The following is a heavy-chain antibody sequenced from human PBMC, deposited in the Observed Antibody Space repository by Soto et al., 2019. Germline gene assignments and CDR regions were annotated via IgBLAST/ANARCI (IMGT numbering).Heavy chain of an antibody. CDR1: AGSISSYY. Sequence: SETLSLTCTVSAGSISSYYWSWIRQPAGKGLEWIGRIYTSGSTNYNPSLKSRVTMSVDTSKNQFSLKLSSVTAADTAVYYCARENYDFWSGPYYYGMDVWGQGTTVS. CDR2: IYTSGST. CDR3: ARENYDFWSGPYYYGMDV. V-gene: IGHV4-4*07. D-gene: IGHD3-3*01. J-gene: IGHJ6*02.